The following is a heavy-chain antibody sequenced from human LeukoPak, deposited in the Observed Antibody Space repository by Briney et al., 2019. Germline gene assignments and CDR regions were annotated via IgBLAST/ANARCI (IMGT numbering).Heavy chain of an antibody. Sequence: PGGSLRLSCAACGFTFSSYAMSWVRQAPGKGLQWVSAISGSGGSTYYADSVKGRFTISRDNSKNTLYLQMNSLRAEDTAVYYCAKDMDIVVVTATSDAFDIWGQGTMVTVSS. CDR1: GFTFSSYA. CDR2: ISGSGGST. V-gene: IGHV3-23*01. CDR3: AKDMDIVVVTATSDAFDI. J-gene: IGHJ3*02. D-gene: IGHD2-21*02.